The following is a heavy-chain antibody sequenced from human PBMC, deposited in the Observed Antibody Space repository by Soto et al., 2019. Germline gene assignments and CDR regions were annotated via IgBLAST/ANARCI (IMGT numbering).Heavy chain of an antibody. D-gene: IGHD4-17*01. J-gene: IGHJ6*03. CDR2: IYYSGST. CDR3: ARQYYGDYPPYYYYMDV. V-gene: IGHV4-39*01. Sequence: SETLSLTCTVSGGSISSSSYYWGWIRQPPGKGLEWIGSIYYSGSTNYNPSLKSRVTISVDTSKNQFSLKLSSVTAADTAVYYCARQYYGDYPPYYYYMDVWGKGTTVTVSS. CDR1: GGSISSSSYY.